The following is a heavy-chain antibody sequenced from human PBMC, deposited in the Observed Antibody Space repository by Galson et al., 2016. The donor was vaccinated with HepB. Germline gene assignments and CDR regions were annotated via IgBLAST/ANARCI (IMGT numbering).Heavy chain of an antibody. CDR2: ISTGGIYK. V-gene: IGHV3-30*04. CDR3: ATPRLSGWKTDF. J-gene: IGHJ4*02. CDR1: GFNFSGSA. Sequence: SLRLSCAVSGFNFSGSALHWVRQVPGQGLEWVGVISTGGIYKFYGESVKGRFIISRDNSNKTLFLQMDSLGPQDTAVYYCATPRLSGWKTDFWGQGTLGTVSS. D-gene: IGHD1-1*01.